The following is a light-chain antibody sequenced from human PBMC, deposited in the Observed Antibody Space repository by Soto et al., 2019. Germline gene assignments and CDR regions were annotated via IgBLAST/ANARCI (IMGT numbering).Light chain of an antibody. Sequence: EIVLTQSPATLSLSPGERATLSCRASQTVSSYVAWYQQRHGQAPRLVIYDSSNRAPGVPARFSGSGSGKQFTLTISSLEPEDSAVYYCQQRYNRPPYTFGQGTKLEIK. CDR1: QTVSSY. CDR3: QQRYNRPPYT. V-gene: IGKV3-11*01. CDR2: DSS. J-gene: IGKJ2*01.